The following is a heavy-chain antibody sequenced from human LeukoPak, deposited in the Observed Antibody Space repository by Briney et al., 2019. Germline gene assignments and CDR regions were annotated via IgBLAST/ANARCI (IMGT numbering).Heavy chain of an antibody. Sequence: GASATVSCTASGYTFTSYYMHWVRQAPGQGLEWMGIINPSGGSTSYAQKFQGRVTMTRDTSTSTVYMELSSLRSEDTAVYYCARASGDYFDYWGQGTLVTVSS. D-gene: IGHD2-21*01. CDR2: INPSGGST. J-gene: IGHJ4*02. V-gene: IGHV1-46*01. CDR3: ARASGDYFDY. CDR1: GYTFTSYY.